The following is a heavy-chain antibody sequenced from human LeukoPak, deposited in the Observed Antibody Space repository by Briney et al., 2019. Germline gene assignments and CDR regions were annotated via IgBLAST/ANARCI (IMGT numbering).Heavy chain of an antibody. CDR3: ARSTFLVQLDPYYGMDV. CDR1: GGSISSSNW. Sequence: SGTLSLTCAVSGGSISSSNWWSWVRQPPGKGLEWIGEIYHSGSTNYNPSLKSRVTISVDKSKNQFSLKLSSVTAADTAVYYCARSTFLVQLDPYYGMDVWGQGTTVTVSS. V-gene: IGHV4-4*02. D-gene: IGHD1-1*01. J-gene: IGHJ6*02. CDR2: IYHSGST.